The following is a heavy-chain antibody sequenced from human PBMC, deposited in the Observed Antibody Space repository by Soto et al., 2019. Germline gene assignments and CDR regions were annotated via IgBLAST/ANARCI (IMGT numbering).Heavy chain of an antibody. CDR3: ARVHAGILAPYNWFDP. D-gene: IGHD3-10*01. V-gene: IGHV4-61*01. CDR1: GASVSSATHY. Sequence: PSETLSLTCTVSGASVSSATHYWNWIRQPPGKPLEWIGYIYYSGTTNYNPSLRSRVTISLDRSNDQFSLKLSSVTAADTAVYYCARVHAGILAPYNWFDPWGQGTLVTVSS. J-gene: IGHJ5*02. CDR2: IYYSGTT.